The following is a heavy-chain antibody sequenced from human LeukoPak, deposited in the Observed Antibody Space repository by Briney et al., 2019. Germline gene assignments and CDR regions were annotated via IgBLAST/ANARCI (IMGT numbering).Heavy chain of an antibody. CDR2: VYPGDSDT. V-gene: IGHV5-51*01. D-gene: IGHD5-24*01. CDR1: GYSFTTYW. CDR3: ARLPVRGEGYKLDY. Sequence: GESLKISCKSSGYSFTTYWIAWVRQMPGKGLEWMGIVYPGDSDTRYSPSFQGQVTISADKSITTAFLQWTSLEASDTAMYYCARLPVRGEGYKLDYWGQGTLVTVSS. J-gene: IGHJ4*02.